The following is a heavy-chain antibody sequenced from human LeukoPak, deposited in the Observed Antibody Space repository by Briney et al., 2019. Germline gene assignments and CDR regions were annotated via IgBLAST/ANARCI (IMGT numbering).Heavy chain of an antibody. Sequence: PSQTLSLTCAVYGGSFSGYYWSWIRQPPGKGLEWIGEINHSGSTNYNPSLKSRVTISVDTSKNQFSLKLSSVTAADTAVYYCAFSLWFGELSHGNWFDPWGQGTLVTVPS. CDR1: GGSFSGYY. CDR2: INHSGST. D-gene: IGHD3-10*01. CDR3: AFSLWFGELSHGNWFDP. J-gene: IGHJ5*02. V-gene: IGHV4-34*01.